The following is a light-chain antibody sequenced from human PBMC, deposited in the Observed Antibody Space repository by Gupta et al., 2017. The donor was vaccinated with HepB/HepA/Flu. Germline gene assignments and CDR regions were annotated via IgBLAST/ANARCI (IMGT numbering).Light chain of an antibody. V-gene: IGLV5-45*02. CDR2: YKSDSDK. CDR1: SGINIGTFR. J-gene: IGLJ3*02. Sequence: QAVLTQPSSLSASPGASASLTCTLRSGINIGTFRIYWYQQKPGSPPQYLLRYKSDSDKQQGSGVPSPFPWSKGASGKAGILLISGLPSEDGAGYYCMIWHSSAWVFGGGTKLTVL. CDR3: MIWHSSAWV.